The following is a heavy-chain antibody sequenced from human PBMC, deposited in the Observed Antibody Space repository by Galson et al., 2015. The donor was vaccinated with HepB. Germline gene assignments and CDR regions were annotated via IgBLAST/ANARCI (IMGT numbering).Heavy chain of an antibody. D-gene: IGHD5-24*01. CDR3: AKGHETKLHPGFFDS. V-gene: IGHV3-30*18. Sequence: PLGVECVGPGFDYHNSDWLGAGQAQGKGLGWGPVFSCDGGSRYLAPAVKGRFTGSRIISSNTLYVQMNSLRGDDTAVYYCAKGHETKLHPGFFDSWGPGTLVIVSS. J-gene: IGHJ4*02. CDR2: FSCDGGSR. CDR1: GFDYHNSD.